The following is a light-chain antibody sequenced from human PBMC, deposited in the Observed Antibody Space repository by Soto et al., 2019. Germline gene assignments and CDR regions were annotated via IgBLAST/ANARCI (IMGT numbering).Light chain of an antibody. CDR3: QQYNNWPTWT. CDR2: DAS. V-gene: IGKV3-20*01. Sequence: EIVLTQSPGTLSLSPGERATLSCRASQSVSSNYLAWYQQKPGQAPRLLIYDASSRATDTPDRFSGSGSGTEFTLTISSLQSEDFAIYYCQQYNNWPTWTFGPGTKVDIK. J-gene: IGKJ1*01. CDR1: QSVSSNY.